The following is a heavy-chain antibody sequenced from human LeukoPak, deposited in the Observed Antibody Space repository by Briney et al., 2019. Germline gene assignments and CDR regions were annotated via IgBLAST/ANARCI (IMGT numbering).Heavy chain of an antibody. CDR3: ARSLRAHYWYFDL. CDR1: GGSISSYY. V-gene: IGHV4-59*01. Sequence: SETLSLICTVSGGSISSYYWSWIRQPPAKRLEWIGYIYYSGSTNYSPSLKSRVTISVDTSKNQFSLKLSSVTAADTAVYYCARSLRAHYWYFDLWGRGTLVTVSS. CDR2: IYYSGST. J-gene: IGHJ2*01.